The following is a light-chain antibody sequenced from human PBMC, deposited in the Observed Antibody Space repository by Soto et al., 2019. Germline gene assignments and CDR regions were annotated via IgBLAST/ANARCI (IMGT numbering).Light chain of an antibody. J-gene: IGKJ1*01. CDR2: AAS. CDR3: QKYNSAPWT. CDR1: QGICNY. Sequence: DIQMTQSPSSLSTSVGDRVTITCRASQGICNYLAWYQQKPGKVPKLLIYAASTSQSGVPSRFSGSGSGTDFALTISSLQTEEGATLFCQKYNSAPWTFGQGTKVEIK. V-gene: IGKV1-27*01.